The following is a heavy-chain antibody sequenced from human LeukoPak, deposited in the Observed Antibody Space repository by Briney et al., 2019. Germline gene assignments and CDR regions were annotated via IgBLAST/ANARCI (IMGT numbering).Heavy chain of an antibody. CDR2: IYHSGST. Sequence: PSETLSLTCAVSGGSISSGGSSWSWIRQPPGKGLEWIGYIYHSGSTYYNPSLKSRVTISVDRSKNQFSLKLSSVTAADTAVYYCARVYSGYDYYYFDYWGQGTLVTVSS. J-gene: IGHJ4*02. D-gene: IGHD5-12*01. V-gene: IGHV4-30-2*01. CDR3: ARVYSGYDYYYFDY. CDR1: GGSISSGGSS.